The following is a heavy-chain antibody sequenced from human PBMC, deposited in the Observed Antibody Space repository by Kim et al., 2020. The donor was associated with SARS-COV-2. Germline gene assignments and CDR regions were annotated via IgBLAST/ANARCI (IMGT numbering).Heavy chain of an antibody. CDR1: GGSISSSSYY. D-gene: IGHD6-19*01. CDR3: AREHSGYSSGWSLDY. Sequence: SETLSLTCTVSGGSISSSSYYWGWIRQPPGKGLEWIGSIYYSGSTYYNPSLKSRVTISVDTSKNQFSLKLSSVTAADTAVYYCAREHSGYSSGWSLDYWG. CDR2: IYYSGST. V-gene: IGHV4-39*07. J-gene: IGHJ4*01.